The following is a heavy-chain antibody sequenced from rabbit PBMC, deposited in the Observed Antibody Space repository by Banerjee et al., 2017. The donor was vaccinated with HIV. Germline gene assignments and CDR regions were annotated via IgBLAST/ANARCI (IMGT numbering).Heavy chain of an antibody. CDR2: IDTNDGDT. CDR3: ARQENGLGLQL. Sequence: QEQLEESGGGLVKPEGSLTLTCKASGFSFSDRDVMCWVRQAPGKGLEWIACIDTNDGDTDYANWPKGRFTISKTSSTTVTLQMTSLTAADTATYFCARQENGLGLQLWGPGTLVTVS. V-gene: IGHV1S45*01. J-gene: IGHJ4*01. D-gene: IGHD2-1*01. CDR1: GFSFSDRDV.